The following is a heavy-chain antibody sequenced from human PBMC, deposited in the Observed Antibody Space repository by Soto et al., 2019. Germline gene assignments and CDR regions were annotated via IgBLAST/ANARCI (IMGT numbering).Heavy chain of an antibody. J-gene: IGHJ4*02. CDR3: ARTDTFYGDVSDY. CDR2: ISSSSSTI. D-gene: IGHD4-17*01. Sequence: EVQLVESGGGLVQPGGSLRLSCAASGFTFSSYSMNWVRQAPGKGLEWVSYISSSSSTIYYADSVKGRFTISRDNAKNSLYLQMTSLRDEDTAVYYCARTDTFYGDVSDYWGQGTLVTVSS. CDR1: GFTFSSYS. V-gene: IGHV3-48*02.